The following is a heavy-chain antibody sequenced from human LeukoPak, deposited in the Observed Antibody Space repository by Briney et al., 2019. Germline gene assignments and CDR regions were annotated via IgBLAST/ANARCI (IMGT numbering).Heavy chain of an antibody. J-gene: IGHJ4*02. CDR3: ANDFDH. CDR2: ISGSDDNT. V-gene: IGHV3-23*01. CDR1: GFAFNTYA. Sequence: PGGSLRLSCAASGFAFNTYAMHWVRQAPGKGLEWVSTISGSDDNTYYADSVKGRFTISRDISKNTLYLQMNSLRADDTAVYYCANDFDHWGQGTLVTVSS.